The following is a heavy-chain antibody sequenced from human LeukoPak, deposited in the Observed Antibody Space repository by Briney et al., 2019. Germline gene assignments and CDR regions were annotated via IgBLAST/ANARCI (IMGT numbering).Heavy chain of an antibody. V-gene: IGHV1-2*02. CDR3: ARGASRDADTSMVASRFDP. CDR2: INPNNGAT. J-gene: IGHJ5*02. CDR1: GSTFTGYY. D-gene: IGHD5-18*01. Sequence: ASVKVSCKTSGSTFTGYYIHWVRLAPGQGLASMGWINPNNGATNYARKFQGRVTMTREMSINIVSMDLSRLRLDDTAVYYCARGASRDADTSMVASRFDPWGQGTLVTVSS.